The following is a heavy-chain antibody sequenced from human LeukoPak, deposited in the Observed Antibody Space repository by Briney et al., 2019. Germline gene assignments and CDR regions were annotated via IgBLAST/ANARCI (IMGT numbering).Heavy chain of an antibody. CDR1: GFTFDDYG. J-gene: IGHJ6*03. CDR3: ARDRYDFWSGYSPRYYYYMDV. Sequence: GGSLRLSCAASGFTFDDYGMSWVRQAPGKGLEWVSGINWNGGSTGYADSVKGRFTISRDNAKNSLYLQMNSLRAEDTALYYCARDRYDFWSGYSPRYYYYMDVWGKGTTVTVSS. CDR2: INWNGGST. V-gene: IGHV3-20*04. D-gene: IGHD3-3*01.